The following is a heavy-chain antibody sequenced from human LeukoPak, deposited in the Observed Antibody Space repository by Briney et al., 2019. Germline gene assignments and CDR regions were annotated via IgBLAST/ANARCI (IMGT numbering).Heavy chain of an antibody. J-gene: IGHJ4*02. D-gene: IGHD3-10*01. Sequence: ASVKVSCKASGYTFTGYYMHWVRQAPGQGLEWMGWINPNSGGTNYAQKFQGRVTMTRDTSISTAYMELSRLRSDDTAVYYCARSRTKAGTWGGYLDHWGQGTLVSVSS. V-gene: IGHV1-2*02. CDR2: INPNSGGT. CDR3: ARSRTKAGTWGGYLDH. CDR1: GYTFTGYY.